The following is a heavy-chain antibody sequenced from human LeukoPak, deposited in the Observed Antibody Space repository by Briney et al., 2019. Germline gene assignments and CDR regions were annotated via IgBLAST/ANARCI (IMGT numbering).Heavy chain of an antibody. CDR1: GFTFSSFG. V-gene: IGHV3-30*03. Sequence: GGSLRLSCAASGFTFSSFGIHWVRQAPGKGLEWVAVISYDGSNKYYADSVKGRFTISRDNSKNTLYLQMNSLRAEDTAVYYCARVGPSYYYYYMDVWGKGTTVTVSS. CDR3: ARVGPSYYYYYMDV. CDR2: ISYDGSNK. J-gene: IGHJ6*03.